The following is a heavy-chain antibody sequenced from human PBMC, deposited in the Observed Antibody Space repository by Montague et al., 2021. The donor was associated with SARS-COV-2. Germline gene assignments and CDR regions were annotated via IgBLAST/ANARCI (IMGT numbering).Heavy chain of an antibody. V-gene: IGHV4-61*01. CDR2: IYYSGST. CDR1: GGSVSSSSYY. D-gene: IGHD5-18*01. CDR3: ARGGGYGDHAFDI. J-gene: IGHJ3*02. Sequence: SETLSLTCTVSGGSVSSSSYYWSWIRQPPGKGLEWIGYIYYSGSTNYNPSLKSRVTISVDTSKNQFSLKLSSVTAADTAVYYCARGGGYGDHAFDIWGQGTMVTVSS.